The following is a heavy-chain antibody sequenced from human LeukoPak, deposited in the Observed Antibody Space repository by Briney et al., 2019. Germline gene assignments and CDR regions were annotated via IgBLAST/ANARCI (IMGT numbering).Heavy chain of an antibody. CDR3: ARGPHSSSWYLPYYYYYYGMDV. Sequence: ASVKVSCKASGYTFTSYDINWVRQATGQGLEWMGWMNPNSGNTGYAQKFQGRVTMTRDTSTSTVYMELSSLRSEDTAVYYCARGPHSSSWYLPYYYYYYGMDVWGQGTTVTVSS. CDR2: MNPNSGNT. D-gene: IGHD6-13*01. CDR1: GYTFTSYD. V-gene: IGHV1-8*01. J-gene: IGHJ6*02.